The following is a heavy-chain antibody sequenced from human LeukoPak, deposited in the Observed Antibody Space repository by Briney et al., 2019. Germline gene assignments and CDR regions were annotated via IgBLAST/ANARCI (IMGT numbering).Heavy chain of an antibody. D-gene: IGHD6-19*01. CDR1: EFSVGSNY. CDR2: IYSGGST. J-gene: IGHJ4*02. CDR3: ARPIAVAGRTAFDI. V-gene: IGHV3-66*04. Sequence: GGSLRLSCAASEFSVGSNYMTWVRQAPGKGLEWVSLIYSGGSTYYADSVKGRFTISRDNSKNTLYLQMNSLRAEDTAVYYCARPIAVAGRTAFDIWGQGTLVTVSS.